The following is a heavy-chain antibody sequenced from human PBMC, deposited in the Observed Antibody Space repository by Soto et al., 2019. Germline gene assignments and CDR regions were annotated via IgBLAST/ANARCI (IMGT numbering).Heavy chain of an antibody. J-gene: IGHJ4*01. Sequence: EVQLLESGGGLVQPGGSLRLSCAASGFTFSSYAMSWVRQAPGKGLEWVSAISGSGGSTYYADSVKGRFTISRDNSKNTLDLQLSCLRAEHTGVYDWAKEVGAIIPGPPRHWGHGALVTVS. V-gene: IGHV3-23*01. CDR2: ISGSGGST. D-gene: IGHD1-26*01. CDR1: GFTFSSYA. CDR3: AKEVGAIIPGPPRH.